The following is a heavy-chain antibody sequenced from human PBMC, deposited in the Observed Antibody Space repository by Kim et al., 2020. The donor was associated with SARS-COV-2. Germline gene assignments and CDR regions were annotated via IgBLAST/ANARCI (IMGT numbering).Heavy chain of an antibody. D-gene: IGHD6-13*01. Sequence: GGSLRLSCAASGFTFSNYWMSWVRQAPGKGLEWVANIKGDGSGKYYVDSVRGRFTISRDNAKNSLFLQMNSLRVEDTAVYYCTSWGAGNYWGPGTLVTVSS. J-gene: IGHJ4*02. CDR3: TSWGAGNY. V-gene: IGHV3-7*01. CDR2: IKGDGSGK. CDR1: GFTFSNYW.